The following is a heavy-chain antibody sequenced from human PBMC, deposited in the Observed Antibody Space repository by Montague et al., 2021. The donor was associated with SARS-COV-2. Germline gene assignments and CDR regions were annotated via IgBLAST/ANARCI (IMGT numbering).Heavy chain of an antibody. Sequence: SETLSLTCTVAGGSISNYNWSWIRQPAGKGLEWIGRIYSSGSTNYKPSLKSRISMSVDTSRNQFSLKLSSVTAADTAIYYCARDYSHCSGGSCVFDYWGQGTLVTVSS. CDR3: ARDYSHCSGGSCVFDY. J-gene: IGHJ4*02. CDR1: GGSISNYN. D-gene: IGHD2-15*01. V-gene: IGHV4-4*07. CDR2: IYSSGST.